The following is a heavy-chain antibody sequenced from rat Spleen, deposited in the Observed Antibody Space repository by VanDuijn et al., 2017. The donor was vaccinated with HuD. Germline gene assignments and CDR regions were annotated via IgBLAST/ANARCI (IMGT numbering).Heavy chain of an antibody. Sequence: EVQLVESGGGSVQPGRSMKLSCAASGFTFSNYGMAWVRQAPKKGLEWVTYINSDGGGTYYRDSVKGRFTISRDNAKSTLNLQMDSLRSEDTATYYCSTAGSGLDYYYAGGFDYWGQGVMVTVSS. V-gene: IGHV5-27*01. D-gene: IGHD1-6*01. CDR1: GFTFSNYG. J-gene: IGHJ2*01. CDR3: STAGSGLDYYYAGGFDY. CDR2: INSDGGGT.